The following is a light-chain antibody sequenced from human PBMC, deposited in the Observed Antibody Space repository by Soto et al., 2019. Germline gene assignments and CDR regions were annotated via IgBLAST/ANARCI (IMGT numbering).Light chain of an antibody. CDR3: CSYAGSSTFYV. CDR1: SSDVGSYNL. J-gene: IGLJ1*01. CDR2: EVS. V-gene: IGLV2-23*02. Sequence: QSALTQPASVSGCPGQSITISCTGTSSDVGSYNLVSWYQQHPGKAPKLMIYEVSKRPSGVSNRFSGSKSGNTASLTISGLQAEDEADYYCCSYAGSSTFYVFGTGTKVTDL.